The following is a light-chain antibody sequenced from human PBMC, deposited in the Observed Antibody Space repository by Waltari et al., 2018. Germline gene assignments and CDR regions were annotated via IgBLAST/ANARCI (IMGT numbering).Light chain of an antibody. Sequence: QSALTQPASVSGSPGPSLSISCIGPSRYIGPFNLVSWYLQYPGTAPKLLIYAVSQRPSGVSNRFSGSKSGNTASLTISGLQAEDEAIYYCCSYAGSRTWVFGGGAKLTVL. CDR1: SRYIGPFNL. CDR2: AVS. V-gene: IGLV2-23*02. J-gene: IGLJ3*02. CDR3: CSYAGSRTWV.